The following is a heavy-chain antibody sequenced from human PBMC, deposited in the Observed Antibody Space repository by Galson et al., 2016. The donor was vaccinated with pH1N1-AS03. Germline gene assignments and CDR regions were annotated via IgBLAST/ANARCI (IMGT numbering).Heavy chain of an antibody. J-gene: IGHJ5*02. D-gene: IGHD2-21*01. CDR2: IHNSGDT. CDR1: GDSITSDDYY. Sequence: TLSLTCTVSGDSITSDDYYWSWIRQHPGKGLEWIGYIHNSGDTFYNPSLKSRVSISLDTSKNQFSLKLTSVTAADTAVYYCARYFPPEFDPWGPGTLVTVSS. V-gene: IGHV4-31*03. CDR3: ARYFPPEFDP.